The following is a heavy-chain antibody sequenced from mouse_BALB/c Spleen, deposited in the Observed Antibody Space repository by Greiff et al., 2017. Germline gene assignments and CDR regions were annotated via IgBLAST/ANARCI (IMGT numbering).Heavy chain of an antibody. Sequence: EVQVVESGGGLVQPGGSLKLSCAASGFTFSSYGMSWVRQTPDKRLELVATINSNGGSTYYPDSVKGRFTISRDNAKNTLCLQMSSLKSEDTAMYYCAKSYYRYDEAWFAYWGQGTLVTVSA. V-gene: IGHV5-6-3*01. CDR1: GFTFSSYG. D-gene: IGHD2-14*01. J-gene: IGHJ3*01. CDR3: AKSYYRYDEAWFAY. CDR2: INSNGGST.